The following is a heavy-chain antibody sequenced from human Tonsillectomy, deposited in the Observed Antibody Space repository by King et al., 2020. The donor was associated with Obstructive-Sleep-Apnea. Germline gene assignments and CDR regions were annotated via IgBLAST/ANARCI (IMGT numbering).Heavy chain of an antibody. CDR1: GFIFSDFP. D-gene: IGHD1-26*01. CDR3: ARDPIIGSPDYFDY. CDR2: ISYDGTIK. Sequence: QVQLVESGGGVVQPGRSLRLSCAVSGFIFSDFPMHWVRQSPSRGLEWVAVISYDGTIKAAADSLNGRFTISRDDSKNTLYLQMDSLRTEDTAVYYCARDPIIGSPDYFDYWGQGTLVTVSS. J-gene: IGHJ4*02. V-gene: IGHV3-30*04.